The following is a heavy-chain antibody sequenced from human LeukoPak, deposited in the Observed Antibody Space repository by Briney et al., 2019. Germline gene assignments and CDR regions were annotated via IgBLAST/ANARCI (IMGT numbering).Heavy chain of an antibody. D-gene: IGHD3-10*01. CDR1: GGTFSSYA. CDR3: ARALDYYGSGSYYGMDV. V-gene: IGHV1-69*04. CDR2: IIPILGIA. J-gene: IGHJ6*02. Sequence: SVTVSCKASGGTFSSYAISWVRQAPGQGLEWMGRIIPILGIANYAQKFQGRVTITADKSTSTAYMELSSLRSEDTAVYYCARALDYYGSGSYYGMDVWGQGTTVTVSS.